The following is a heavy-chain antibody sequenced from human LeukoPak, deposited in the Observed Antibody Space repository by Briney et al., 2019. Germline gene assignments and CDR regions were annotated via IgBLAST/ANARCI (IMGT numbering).Heavy chain of an antibody. V-gene: IGHV3-23*01. CDR1: GFTFSRYA. CDR2: ISGSGGST. CDR3: AKVTAYYYDSSGSNYFDY. D-gene: IGHD3-22*01. J-gene: IGHJ4*02. Sequence: GGSLRLSCAGSGFTFSRYAMSWIRQAPGKGLERVSAISGSGGSTYYADSVKGRFTISRDNSKNTLYLQMNSLRAEDTAVYYCAKVTAYYYDSSGSNYFDYWGQGTLVTVSS.